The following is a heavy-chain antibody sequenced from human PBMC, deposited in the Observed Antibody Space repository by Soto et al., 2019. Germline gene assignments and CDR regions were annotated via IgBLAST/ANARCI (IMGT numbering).Heavy chain of an antibody. CDR1: GFSLSTSGMR. V-gene: IGHV2-70*04. D-gene: IGHD5-18*01. Sequence: SGPTLVNPTQTLTLTCTFSGFSLSTSGMRVSWIRQPPGKALEWLARIDWDDDKFYSTSLKTRLTISKDTSKNQVVLTMTNMDPVDTATYYCARGYSYGRYYGMDVWGQGTTVTVSS. J-gene: IGHJ6*02. CDR2: IDWDDDK. CDR3: ARGYSYGRYYGMDV.